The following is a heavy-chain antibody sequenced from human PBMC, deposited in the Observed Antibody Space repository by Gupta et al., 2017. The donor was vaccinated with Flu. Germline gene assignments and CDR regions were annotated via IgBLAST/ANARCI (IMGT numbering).Heavy chain of an antibody. CDR3: ATGPRSQYSGGHYFDY. Sequence: EVQLVESGGGLVQPGGSLRLSCVASGFAFSAYKMNWLRQSPGKGLEWISYISDSGSTSYYAESVRGRFTISRDNARNSVYLQMNSLRGEDTAVYDCATGPRSQYSGGHYFDYWGQGTLATVSS. J-gene: IGHJ4*02. CDR1: GFAFSAYK. D-gene: IGHD2-21*01. V-gene: IGHV3-48*03. CDR2: ISDSGSTS.